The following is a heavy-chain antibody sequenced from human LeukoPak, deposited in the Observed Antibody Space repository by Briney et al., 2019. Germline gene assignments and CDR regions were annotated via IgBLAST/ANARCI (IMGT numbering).Heavy chain of an antibody. V-gene: IGHV3-7*05. CDR3: ARSNDFDI. CDR1: GFTFSGYW. J-gene: IGHJ3*02. Sequence: PGGSARLSCAASGFTFSGYWMSWVRQAPGKGLEWVANIKQDGSEKYYVDSVKGRFTLSRDNAKNSLYLQMNSLRAEDTAVYYCARSNDFDIWGQGPMVTVSS. CDR2: IKQDGSEK.